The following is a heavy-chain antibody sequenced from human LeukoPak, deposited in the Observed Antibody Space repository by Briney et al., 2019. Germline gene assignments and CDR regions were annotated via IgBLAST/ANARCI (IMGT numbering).Heavy chain of an antibody. CDR3: ARERATTDYYYGMDV. Sequence: GGSLRLSCAASGFTFSSYGMHWVRQAPGKGLEWVVVIWYDGSNKYYADSVKGRFTISRDNSKNTLYLQMNSLRAEDTAVYYCARERATTDYYYGMDVWGQGTTVTVSS. CDR2: IWYDGSNK. D-gene: IGHD1-26*01. V-gene: IGHV3-33*01. CDR1: GFTFSSYG. J-gene: IGHJ6*02.